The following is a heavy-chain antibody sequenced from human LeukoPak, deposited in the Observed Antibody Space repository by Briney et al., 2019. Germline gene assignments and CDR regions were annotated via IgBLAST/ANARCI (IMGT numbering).Heavy chain of an antibody. CDR3: ARETLRYFDW. V-gene: IGHV4-38-2*02. D-gene: IGHD3-9*01. CDR2: IYHSGST. CDR1: GYSISSGYY. Sequence: SETLSLTCAVSGYSISSGYYWGWIRQPPGKGLEWIGSIYHSGSTYYNPSLKSRVTISVDTSKNQFSLKLSSVTAADTAVYYCARETLRYFDWCGQGTLVTVSS. J-gene: IGHJ4*02.